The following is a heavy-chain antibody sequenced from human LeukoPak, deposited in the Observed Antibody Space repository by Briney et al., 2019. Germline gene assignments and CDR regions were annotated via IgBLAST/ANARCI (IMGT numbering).Heavy chain of an antibody. CDR3: ARGDYYDSSGYYYGHAFDI. Sequence: SQTLSLTCTVSGGSISSGSYYWSWIRQPAGKGLEWIGRIYTSGSTNYNPSLKSRVTISVDTSKNQFSLKLSSVTAADTAVYYCARGDYYDSSGYYYGHAFDIWGQGTMVTVSS. CDR1: GGSISSGSYY. D-gene: IGHD3-22*01. CDR2: IYTSGST. J-gene: IGHJ3*02. V-gene: IGHV4-61*02.